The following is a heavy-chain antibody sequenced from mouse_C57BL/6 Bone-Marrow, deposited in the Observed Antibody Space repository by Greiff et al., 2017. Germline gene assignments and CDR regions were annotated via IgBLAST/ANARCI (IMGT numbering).Heavy chain of an antibody. J-gene: IGHJ3*01. CDR2: INPGSGGT. V-gene: IGHV1-54*01. CDR3: AIRSWFAY. D-gene: IGHD1-1*01. Sequence: QVQLKESGAELVRPGTSVKVSCKASGYAFTNYLIEWVKQRPGQGLEWIGVINPGSGGTTYNEKFKGKATLTADKSSSTAYMQLSSLTSEDSAVYFCAIRSWFAYWGQGTLVTVSA. CDR1: GYAFTNYL.